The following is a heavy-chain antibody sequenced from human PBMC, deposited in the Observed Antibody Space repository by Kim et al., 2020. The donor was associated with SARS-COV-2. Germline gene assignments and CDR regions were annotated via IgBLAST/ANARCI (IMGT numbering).Heavy chain of an antibody. D-gene: IGHD6-19*01. V-gene: IGHV4-59*01. CDR2: IYYSGST. J-gene: IGHJ4*02. CDR1: GGSISSYY. Sequence: SETLSLTCTVSGGSISSYYWSWIRQPPGKGLEWIGYIYYSGSTNYNPSLKSRVTISVDTSKNQFSLKLSSVTAADTAVYYCARWHSSGHENYFDYWGQGTLVTVSS. CDR3: ARWHSSGHENYFDY.